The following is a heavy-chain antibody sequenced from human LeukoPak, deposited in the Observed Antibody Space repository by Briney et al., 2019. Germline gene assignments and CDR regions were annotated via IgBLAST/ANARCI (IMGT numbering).Heavy chain of an antibody. D-gene: IGHD5-24*01. CDR2: ISSSSSYI. J-gene: IGHJ4*02. CDR3: ARGAMANFDY. V-gene: IGHV3-21*01. Sequence: GGSLRLSCAASGFTFSSYSMNWVRQAPGKGLEWVSSISSSSSYIYYADSVKGRFTISRDNAKNSLYLQMNSLRAEDMAVYYCARGAMANFDYWGQGTLVTVSS. CDR1: GFTFSSYS.